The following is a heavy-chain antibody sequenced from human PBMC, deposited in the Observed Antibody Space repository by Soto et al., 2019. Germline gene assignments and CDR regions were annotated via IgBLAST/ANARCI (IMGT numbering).Heavy chain of an antibody. D-gene: IGHD2-2*03. Sequence: SETLSLTCAVYGGSFRGYYWTWIRQPPRTGLERIGEINHSGSTNYNPSLKSRVTISVDTSKIQFSLKLTSVTAADTVVFYFARLNGYCISTNCHGYYGMDVWGQGTTVT. CDR1: GGSFRGYY. CDR3: ARLNGYCISTNCHGYYGMDV. CDR2: INHSGST. V-gene: IGHV4-34*01. J-gene: IGHJ6*02.